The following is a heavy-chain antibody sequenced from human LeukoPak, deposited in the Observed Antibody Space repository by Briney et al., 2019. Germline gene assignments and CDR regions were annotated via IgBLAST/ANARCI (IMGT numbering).Heavy chain of an antibody. Sequence: GGSLRLSCAASAFTFRDYGMHWVRQAPGKGVEWVAFIRNDGSYEYYPDSVKGRFTISRDNSRNALFLQMNSLRAEDTAVYYCAKGGSPSHNWFNSWGQGTLVTVSS. CDR3: AKGGSPSHNWFNS. D-gene: IGHD2-15*01. J-gene: IGHJ5*01. CDR1: AFTFRDYG. V-gene: IGHV3-30*02. CDR2: IRNDGSYE.